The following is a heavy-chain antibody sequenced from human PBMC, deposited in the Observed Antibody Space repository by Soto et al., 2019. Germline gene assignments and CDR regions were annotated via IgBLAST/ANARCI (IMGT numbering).Heavy chain of an antibody. J-gene: IGHJ4*02. D-gene: IGHD2-2*01. CDR1: SGSISSGGYY. CDR2: IYYSGST. Sequence: SETLSLTCTVSSGSISSGGYYWSWIRQHPGKGLEWIGYIYYSGSTYYNPSLKSRVTISVDTSKNQFSLKLSSVTAADTAVHYCAREYARGHYFDYWGQGTLVTVSS. CDR3: AREYARGHYFDY. V-gene: IGHV4-31*03.